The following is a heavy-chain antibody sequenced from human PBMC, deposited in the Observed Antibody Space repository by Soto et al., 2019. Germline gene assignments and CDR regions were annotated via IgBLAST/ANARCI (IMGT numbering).Heavy chain of an antibody. J-gene: IGHJ6*02. CDR3: ASTYSSSRGNYYGMDV. V-gene: IGHV4-39*01. CDR1: GCSISSSSYY. Sequence: SETLSLTCTVSGCSISSSSYYWGWIRQPPGKGLEWIGSIYYSGSTYYNPSLKSRVTISVDTSKNQFSLKLSSVTAADTAVYYCASTYSSSRGNYYGMDVWGQGTTVT. CDR2: IYYSGST. D-gene: IGHD6-6*01.